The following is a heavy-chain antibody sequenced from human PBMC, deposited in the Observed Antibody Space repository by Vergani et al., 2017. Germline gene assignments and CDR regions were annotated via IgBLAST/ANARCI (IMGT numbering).Heavy chain of an antibody. CDR2: IYHSGGT. CDR1: GASVNRANYY. J-gene: IGHJ5*02. CDR3: AGDRDLYCRSTTSCHNWFDP. V-gene: IGHV4-61*01. Sequence: QVQLQESGPGLVKPSETLSLTCTVSGASVNRANYYWSWIRQTPGTGLEWIGFIYHSGGTSYSPSLKSRVTISVDTSNNQFSLRMTSLTAADTAIYYCAGDRDLYCRSTTSCHNWFDPWGQGSQVTVSS. D-gene: IGHD2/OR15-2a*01.